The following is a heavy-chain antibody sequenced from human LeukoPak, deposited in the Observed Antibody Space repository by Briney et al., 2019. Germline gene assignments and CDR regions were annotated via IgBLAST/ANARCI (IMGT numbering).Heavy chain of an antibody. V-gene: IGHV3-48*03. CDR2: ISSSGSTI. CDR1: GFTFSSYE. Sequence: TGGSLRLSCAASGFTFSSYEMNWVRQAPGKGLEWVSYISSSGSTIYYADSVKGRFTISRDNAKNSLYLQMNSLRAEDTAVYYCASFLLGYSGYDYAFDIWGQGTMVTVSS. CDR3: ASFLLGYSGYDYAFDI. D-gene: IGHD5-12*01. J-gene: IGHJ3*02.